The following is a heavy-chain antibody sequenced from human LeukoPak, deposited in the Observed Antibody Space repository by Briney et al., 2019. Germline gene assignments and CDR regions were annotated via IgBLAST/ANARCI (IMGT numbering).Heavy chain of an antibody. CDR3: ARDPGSPRGYFDL. CDR1: GGSMSSGSYS. V-gene: IGHV4-30-2*01. CDR2: IYHGGST. Sequence: PSETLSLTCTVSGGSMSSGSYSWSWIRQPPGKGLEWIGYIYHGGSTYYNPSLKSRVTISVDRSKKQFSLKLSSVTAADTAVYYCARDPGSPRGYFDLWGRGTLVTVSS. J-gene: IGHJ2*01. D-gene: IGHD2-15*01.